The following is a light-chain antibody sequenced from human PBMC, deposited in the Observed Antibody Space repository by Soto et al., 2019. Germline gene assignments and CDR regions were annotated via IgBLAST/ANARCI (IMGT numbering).Light chain of an antibody. Sequence: QSVLTQPPSASGTPGQGVTISCSGSTSNIGSNYVYWYQQLPGTAPKLLIYRNNQRPSGVPDRFSGSKSGTSASLAISGLRSDDEADYFCATWDDSLTGFSVLGTGP. V-gene: IGLV1-47*01. J-gene: IGLJ1*01. CDR1: TSNIGSNY. CDR3: ATWDDSLTGFSV. CDR2: RNN.